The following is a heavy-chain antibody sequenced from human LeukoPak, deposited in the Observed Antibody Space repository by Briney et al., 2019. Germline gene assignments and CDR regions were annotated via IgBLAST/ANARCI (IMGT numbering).Heavy chain of an antibody. Sequence: SETLSLTCAVYGGSFSGYYWSWIRQPPVKGLEWIGEINHSGSTNYNPSLKSRVTISVDTSKNQFSLKLSSVTAADTAVYYCARSYDSSGYPLSPLDYWGQGTLVTVSS. D-gene: IGHD3-22*01. CDR1: GGSFSGYY. CDR3: ARSYDSSGYPLSPLDY. J-gene: IGHJ4*02. CDR2: INHSGST. V-gene: IGHV4-34*01.